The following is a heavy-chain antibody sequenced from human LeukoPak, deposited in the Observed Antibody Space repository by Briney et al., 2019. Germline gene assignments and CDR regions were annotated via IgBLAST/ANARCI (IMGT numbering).Heavy chain of an antibody. CDR2: IYPGDSDT. V-gene: IGHV5-51*01. J-gene: IGHJ4*02. Sequence: GESLKISCKGSGYSFTSYWIGWVRQMPEKGLEWMGIIYPGDSDTRYSPSFQGQVTISADKSISTAYLQWSSLKASDTAMYYCARGGSPSSWYYYDSSGYYYDGWGQGTLVTVSS. D-gene: IGHD3-22*01. CDR3: ARGGSPSSWYYYDSSGYYYDG. CDR1: GYSFTSYW.